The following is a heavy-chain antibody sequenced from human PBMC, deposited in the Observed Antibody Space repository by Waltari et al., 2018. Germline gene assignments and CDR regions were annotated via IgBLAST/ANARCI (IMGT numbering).Heavy chain of an antibody. D-gene: IGHD3-16*01. CDR1: GYTFTSYY. J-gene: IGHJ4*02. CDR2: INPSGGST. Sequence: QVQLVQSGAEVKKPGASVKVSCKASGYTFTSYYMHWVRQAPGQGLEWMGIINPSGGSTSYAPKFRGRVIMTWDTSTSTVYMELSILRSEDTAVYYCARENPYDYVWGSYRHFDYWGQGTLVTVSS. V-gene: IGHV1-46*01. CDR3: ARENPYDYVWGSYRHFDY.